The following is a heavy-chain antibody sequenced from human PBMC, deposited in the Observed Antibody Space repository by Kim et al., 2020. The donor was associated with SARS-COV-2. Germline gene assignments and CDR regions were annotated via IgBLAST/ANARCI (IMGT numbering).Heavy chain of an antibody. Sequence: GGSLRLSCAASGFTFSSYGMHWVRQAPGKGLEWVAVISYDGSNKYYADSVKGRFTISRDNSKNTLYLQMNSLRAEDTAVYYCAKDYRSSSLGYWGQGTLVTVSS. CDR1: GFTFSSYG. V-gene: IGHV3-30*18. D-gene: IGHD6-13*01. CDR3: AKDYRSSSLGY. CDR2: ISYDGSNK. J-gene: IGHJ4*02.